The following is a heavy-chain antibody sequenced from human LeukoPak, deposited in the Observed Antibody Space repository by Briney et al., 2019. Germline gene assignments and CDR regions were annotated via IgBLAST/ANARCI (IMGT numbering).Heavy chain of an antibody. CDR2: INSGGTPI. Sequence: GGSLRLSCAASGFILSNYEKNWVRQAPGKGLEWISYINSGGTPIYYADSVKGRFTISRDNAKNSLYLQMNSLRAEDTAVYYCARAEYYYDSSGLAFDYWGQGTLVTVSP. V-gene: IGHV3-48*03. D-gene: IGHD3-22*01. J-gene: IGHJ4*02. CDR3: ARAEYYYDSSGLAFDY. CDR1: GFILSNYE.